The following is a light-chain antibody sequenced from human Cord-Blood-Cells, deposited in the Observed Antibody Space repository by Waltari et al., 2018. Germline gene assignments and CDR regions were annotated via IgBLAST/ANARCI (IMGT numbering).Light chain of an antibody. CDR2: EVS. V-gene: IGKV2-29*02. Sequence: DIVMTQTPLSLSVTPGQPASISCKSSPSLLHSDGKTYLYWYLQKPGQSPQLLIYEVSSRVSGVPDRFSGSGSGTDFTLKISRVEAEDVGVYYCMQGIHLPPYTFGQGTKLEIK. CDR1: PSLLHSDGKTY. J-gene: IGKJ2*01. CDR3: MQGIHLPPYT.